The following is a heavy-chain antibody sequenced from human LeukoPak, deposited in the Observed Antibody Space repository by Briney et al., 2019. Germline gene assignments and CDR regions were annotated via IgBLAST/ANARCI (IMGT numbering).Heavy chain of an antibody. CDR2: IRSKTYGGTT. V-gene: IGHV3-49*04. Sequence: PGGSLRLSCTASGFTFGDYAMSWVRQAPGKGLEWVGFIRSKTYGGTTNYAASVKGRFTISRDDSKSVAYLQMNSLKTEDTAVYYCTRDQNIPFDYWGQGTLVTVSS. J-gene: IGHJ4*02. CDR1: GFTFGDYA. D-gene: IGHD2/OR15-2a*01. CDR3: TRDQNIPFDY.